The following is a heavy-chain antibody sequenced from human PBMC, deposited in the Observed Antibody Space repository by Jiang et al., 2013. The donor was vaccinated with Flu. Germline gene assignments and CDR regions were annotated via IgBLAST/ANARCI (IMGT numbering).Heavy chain of an antibody. CDR3: ESGYRFSDAFDI. CDR2: IDPSDSYT. D-gene: IGHD3-16*02. Sequence: GAEVKKPGESLRISCKGSGYSFTSYWISWVRQMPGKGLEWMGRIDPSDSYTNYSPSFQGHVTISADKSISTAYLQWSSLKASDTAMYYCESGYRFSDAFDIWGQGTMVTVSS. J-gene: IGHJ3*02. CDR1: GYSFTSYW. V-gene: IGHV5-10-1*01.